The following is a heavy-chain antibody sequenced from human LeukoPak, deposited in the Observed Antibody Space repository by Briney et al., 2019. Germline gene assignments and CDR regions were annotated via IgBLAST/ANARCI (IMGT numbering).Heavy chain of an antibody. CDR2: INHSGST. D-gene: IGHD2-15*01. V-gene: IGHV4-34*01. CDR1: GGSFSGYY. CDR3: ARGRVVAATKGLYYYYYYMDV. J-gene: IGHJ6*03. Sequence: SETLSLTCAVYGGSFSGYYWSWIRQPPGKGLEWIGEINHSGSTNYNPSLKSRVTISVDTSKNQFSLKLSSVTAADTAVYYCARGRVVAATKGLYYYYYYMDVWGKGTTVTVS.